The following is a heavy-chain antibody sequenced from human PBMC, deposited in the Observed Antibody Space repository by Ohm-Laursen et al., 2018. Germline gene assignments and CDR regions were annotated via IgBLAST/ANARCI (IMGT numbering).Heavy chain of an antibody. CDR3: ARIVGNHWYFDL. CDR2: INPNSGGA. J-gene: IGHJ2*01. CDR1: GNIFTDYY. V-gene: IGHV1-2*06. Sequence: ASVKVSCKASGNIFTDYYMHWVRQAPGQGLEWMGRINPNSGGANYAQKFQGRVTMTRDTSISTAYMELSRLRSDDTAVYYCARIVGNHWYFDLWGRGTLVSVSS. D-gene: IGHD2-21*01.